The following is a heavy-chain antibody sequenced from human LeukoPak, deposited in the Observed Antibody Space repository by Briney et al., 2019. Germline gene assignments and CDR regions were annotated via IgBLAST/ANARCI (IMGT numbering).Heavy chain of an antibody. CDR2: VGTAGKRI. D-gene: IGHD2-2*01. CDR1: GFTFSDYY. Sequence: GGSLGLSCAASGFTFSDYYMSWIRQAPGKGLEWIAYVGTAGKRIDYAESVRGRFTTSRDDAKSSLFLQMDRLTVEDTALYYCVKLVVPAANAVDSWGRRTLVTVSS. J-gene: IGHJ4*02. V-gene: IGHV3-11*01. CDR3: VKLVVPAANAVDS.